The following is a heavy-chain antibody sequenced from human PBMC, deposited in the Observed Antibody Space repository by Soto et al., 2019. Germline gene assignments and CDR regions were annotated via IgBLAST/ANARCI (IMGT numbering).Heavy chain of an antibody. D-gene: IGHD3-10*01. CDR3: GRDGGFGELFGGIYYYYYYYMDD. CDR1: GFTFSSYS. CDR2: ISSSSSYI. Sequence: EVQLVESGGGLVKPGGSLRLSCAASGFTFSSYSMNWVRQAPGKGLEWVSSISSSSSYIYYADSVKGRFTISRENAKNELYLQMNSLRSEDTAVYYCGRDGGFGELFGGIYYYYYYYMDDWGKGTTVTVSS. V-gene: IGHV3-21*01. J-gene: IGHJ6*03.